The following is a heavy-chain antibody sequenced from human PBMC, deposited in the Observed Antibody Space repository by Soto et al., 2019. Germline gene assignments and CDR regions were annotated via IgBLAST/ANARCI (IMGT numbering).Heavy chain of an antibody. CDR2: IYHSGST. V-gene: IGHV4-4*02. Sequence: SETLSLTCAVSGGSISSSNWWSWVRQPPGKGLEWIGEIYHSGSTNYNPSLKSRVTISVDKSKNQFSLKLSSVTAADTAVYYCARGGVVVISMKTPNYYYYGMDVWGQGTTVTVSS. CDR3: ARGGVVVISMKTPNYYYYGMDV. CDR1: GGSISSSNW. D-gene: IGHD3-22*01. J-gene: IGHJ6*02.